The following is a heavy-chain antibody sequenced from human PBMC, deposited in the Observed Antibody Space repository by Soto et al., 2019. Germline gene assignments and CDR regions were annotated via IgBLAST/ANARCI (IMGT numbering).Heavy chain of an antibody. V-gene: IGHV1-18*04. CDR1: GYTFTSYG. J-gene: IGHJ6*02. CDR3: AASPFRWAESRGGSCYPTRSDHHAYGMHV. Sequence: ASVKVSCRASGYTFTSYGISGVRQAPGQGLEWMGWISAYNGNTNYAQKLQGRVTMTTDTSTSTAYMELRSLRSDDTAEYYCAASPFRWAESRGGSCYPTRSDHHAYGMHVCGPGTTVT. D-gene: IGHD2-15*01. CDR2: ISAYNGNT.